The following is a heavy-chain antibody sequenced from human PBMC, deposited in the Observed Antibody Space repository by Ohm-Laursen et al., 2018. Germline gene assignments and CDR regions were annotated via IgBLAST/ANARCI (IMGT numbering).Heavy chain of an antibody. D-gene: IGHD3-22*01. CDR3: AKAPEYYYDSSGYYKT. J-gene: IGHJ5*02. CDR2: VTGSGSST. V-gene: IGHV3-23*01. Sequence: SLRLSCAASGFTFSNYAMSWVRQAPGKGLEWVSTVTGSGSSTYYADSVKGRFTISRDNSKNTLYLQMNSLRAEDTAVYYCAKAPEYYYDSSGYYKTWGQGTLVTVSS. CDR1: GFTFSNYA.